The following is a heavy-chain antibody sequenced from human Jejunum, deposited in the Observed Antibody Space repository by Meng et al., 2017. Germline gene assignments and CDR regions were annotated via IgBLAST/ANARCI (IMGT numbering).Heavy chain of an antibody. CDR2: INDSGST. Sequence: VKLQQWGAGLLKPTATLSLPCAVYGGSISDYYWTWIRQPPGKGLEWIGEINDSGSTNYNPSLKSRVTISVDTSKSQFYLRVSSVTAADTAVYYCARGNEYSNYGADFWGQGTLVTVSS. CDR1: GGSISDYY. D-gene: IGHD4-11*01. J-gene: IGHJ4*02. CDR3: ARGNEYSNYGADF. V-gene: IGHV4-34*01.